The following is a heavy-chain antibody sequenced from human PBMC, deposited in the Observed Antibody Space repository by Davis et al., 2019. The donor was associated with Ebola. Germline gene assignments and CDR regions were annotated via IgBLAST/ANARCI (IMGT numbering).Heavy chain of an antibody. V-gene: IGHV5-10-1*01. Sequence: GESLKTPCKGSGYSFTSYWISRVRQMPGKGLEWMGRIDPSDSYTNYSASFQGHVTISADKSISTAYLQWSSLKASDTAMYYCARLSNYYYYGMDVWGQGTTVTVSS. CDR3: ARLSNYYYYGMDV. J-gene: IGHJ6*02. CDR2: IDPSDSYT. CDR1: GYSFTSYW.